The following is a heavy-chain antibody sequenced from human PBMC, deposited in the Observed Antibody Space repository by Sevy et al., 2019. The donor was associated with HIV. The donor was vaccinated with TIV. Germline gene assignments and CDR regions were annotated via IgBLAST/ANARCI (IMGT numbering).Heavy chain of an antibody. J-gene: IGHJ6*02. CDR2: ISNGGSNK. Sequence: GGSLRLSCAASGFTFSSYGMHWVRLAPVKGLEWVALISNGGSNKDYADSVKGRFTISRDNSKNTLYLQMNSLRAEDTAVYYCAKEYCSITSCYPNYYYGMDVWGQGTTVTVSS. D-gene: IGHD2-2*01. CDR1: GFTFSSYG. V-gene: IGHV3-30*18. CDR3: AKEYCSITSCYPNYYYGMDV.